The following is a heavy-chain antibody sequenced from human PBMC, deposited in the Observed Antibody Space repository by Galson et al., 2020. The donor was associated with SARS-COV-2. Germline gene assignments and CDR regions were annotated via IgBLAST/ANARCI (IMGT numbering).Heavy chain of an antibody. V-gene: IGHV3-23*01. CDR3: ARVLGGDLDY. CDR2: VGGSGAST. J-gene: IGHJ4*02. D-gene: IGHD2-21*02. CDR1: GFTFANYA. Sequence: TAGSLSLSCTVSGFTFANYAISWVRHAPGKGLEWVSTVGGSGASTYYPDSAMSRFAISRDNSKNTLYLQMNSLSAADTSVYFCARVLGGDLDYWCKESLATVS.